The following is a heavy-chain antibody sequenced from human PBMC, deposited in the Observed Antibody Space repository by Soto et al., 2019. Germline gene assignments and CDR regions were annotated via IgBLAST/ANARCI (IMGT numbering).Heavy chain of an antibody. D-gene: IGHD3-22*01. V-gene: IGHV4-59*01. Sequence: SETLSLTCTVSGGSISSYYWSWIRQPPGKGLEWIGYIYYSGSTNYNPSLKSRVTISVDTSKNQFSLKLSSVTAADTAVYYCASNYYDSSGYYYDPAFDYWGQGTLVTAPQ. CDR1: GGSISSYY. CDR3: ASNYYDSSGYYYDPAFDY. J-gene: IGHJ4*02. CDR2: IYYSGST.